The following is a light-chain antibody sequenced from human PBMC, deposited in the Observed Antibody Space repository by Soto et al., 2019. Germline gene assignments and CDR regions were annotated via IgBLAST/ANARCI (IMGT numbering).Light chain of an antibody. CDR2: EVS. Sequence: QSALTQPPSASGSPGQSVAISCTGTSSDVGGYNYVSWYQQHPGKAPKLMIYEVSNRPSGVSNRFSGSKSGNTASLTISGPQAEDEADYYCSSYTSSSTYVFGTGTKLTVL. CDR3: SSYTSSSTYV. J-gene: IGLJ1*01. CDR1: SSDVGGYNY. V-gene: IGLV2-14*01.